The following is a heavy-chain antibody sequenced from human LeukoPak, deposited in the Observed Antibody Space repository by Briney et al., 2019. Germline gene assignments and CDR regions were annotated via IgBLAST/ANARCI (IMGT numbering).Heavy chain of an antibody. V-gene: IGHV5-51*01. CDR2: IYPGDSDT. CDR1: GYTFTTYW. J-gene: IGHJ5*02. CDR3: ARHTEGGIAVAGLGS. D-gene: IGHD6-19*01. Sequence: GESLRISCEGSGYTFTTYWIGWVRQMPGKGLEWMGIIYPGDSDTRYSPSFQGQVTISADKSISTAYLQWSSLKASDTAMYYCARHTEGGIAVAGLGSWGQGTLVTVSS.